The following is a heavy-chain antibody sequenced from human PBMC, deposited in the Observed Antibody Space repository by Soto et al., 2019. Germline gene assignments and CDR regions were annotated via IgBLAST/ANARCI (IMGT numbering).Heavy chain of an antibody. Sequence: GGSLRLSCAASGFTFSSYAMSWVRQAPGKGLEWVSGISGSGGSTYYADSVKGRFTISRDNSKNTRYLQMNSLRAEDKAVSDCARDHDIVVVPAANTNWFDPWGQGILVTVSS. CDR2: ISGSGGST. CDR1: GFTFSSYA. CDR3: ARDHDIVVVPAANTNWFDP. J-gene: IGHJ5*02. D-gene: IGHD2-2*01. V-gene: IGHV3-23*01.